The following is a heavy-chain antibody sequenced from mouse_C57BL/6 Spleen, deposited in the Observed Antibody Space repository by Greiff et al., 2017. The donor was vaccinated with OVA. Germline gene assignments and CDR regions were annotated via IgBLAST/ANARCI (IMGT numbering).Heavy chain of an antibody. CDR3: AIDPDYYGSLYFDY. D-gene: IGHD1-1*01. Sequence: QVQLKQPGAELVKPGASVKVSCKASGYTFTSYWMHWVKQRPGQGLEWIGRIHPSDSDTNYNQKFKGKATLTVDKSSSTAYMQLSSLTSEDSAVYYCAIDPDYYGSLYFDYWGQGTTLTVSS. V-gene: IGHV1-74*01. CDR1: GYTFTSYW. J-gene: IGHJ2*01. CDR2: IHPSDSDT.